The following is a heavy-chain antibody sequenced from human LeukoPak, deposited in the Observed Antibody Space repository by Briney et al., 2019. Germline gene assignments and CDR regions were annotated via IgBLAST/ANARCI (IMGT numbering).Heavy chain of an antibody. Sequence: GGSLTLSCAASGFTFSSYSMNWVRQAPGKGLEWVSSISSSSYDINYTDSMKGRFTISRDNAKNSLYLQMNSLRVEDTAVYYCARRESSGRFDYWGQGTLVTVSS. CDR1: GFTFSSYS. V-gene: IGHV3-21*01. D-gene: IGHD6-19*01. CDR2: ISSSSYDI. J-gene: IGHJ4*02. CDR3: ARRESSGRFDY.